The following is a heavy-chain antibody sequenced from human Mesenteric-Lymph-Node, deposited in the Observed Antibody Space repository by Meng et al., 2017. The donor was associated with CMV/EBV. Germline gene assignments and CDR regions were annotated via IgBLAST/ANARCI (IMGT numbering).Heavy chain of an antibody. V-gene: IGHV2-5*02. J-gene: IGHJ4*02. CDR3: AHSSGIAAAGPFYFDY. Sequence: QSTLKESGRTLVKLTQTLKLTCTFSGFSLSSRGVGVGWIRKPPGTALEWLALIYWDDDKRYSPSLKSRLTITKDTSKNPVVLTMTNMDPVDTATYYCAHSSGIAAAGPFYFDYWGQGTLVTVSS. CDR2: IYWDDDK. D-gene: IGHD6-13*01. CDR1: GFSLSSRGVG.